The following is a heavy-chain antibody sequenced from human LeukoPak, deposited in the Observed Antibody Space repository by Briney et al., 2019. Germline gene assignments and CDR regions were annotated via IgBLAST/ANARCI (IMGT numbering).Heavy chain of an antibody. CDR2: ISGSGGST. CDR3: AKDRLVVVPAALDY. V-gene: IGHV3-23*01. J-gene: IGHJ4*02. D-gene: IGHD2-2*01. CDR1: GITFSSYA. Sequence: GGSLRLSCAAAGITFSSYAMSLVRQAPGKGLEWVSAISGSGGSTYYADSVKGRFTISRDNSKNTLYLQMNSLRAEDTAVYYCAKDRLVVVPAALDYWGQGTLVTVSS.